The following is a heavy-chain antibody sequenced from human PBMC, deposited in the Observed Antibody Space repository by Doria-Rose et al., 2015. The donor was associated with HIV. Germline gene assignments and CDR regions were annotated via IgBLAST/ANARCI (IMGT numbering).Heavy chain of an antibody. J-gene: IGHJ4*02. D-gene: IGHD6-13*01. V-gene: IGHV3-9*01. CDR3: VKDMKYSSTLYYFHY. Sequence: VRRAPGKGLEWLSGISWNSAKIDYADSVKGRFTISRDNAKNSLYLQMNSLRVEDSALYYCVKDMKYSSTLYYFHYWGQGTLVTVSS. CDR2: ISWNSAKI.